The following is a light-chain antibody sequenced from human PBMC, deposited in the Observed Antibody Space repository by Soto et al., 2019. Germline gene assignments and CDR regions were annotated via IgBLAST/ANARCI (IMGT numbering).Light chain of an antibody. J-gene: IGKJ4*01. CDR1: QSVSSSY. Sequence: ESVLTQAPGTPSLYTGERATLSCRASQSVSSSYLAWYQQKPGQAPRLLIYGASSRATGIPDRFSGSGSGTDFTLTISRLEPEDFAVYYCQQYGSSPLLTFGGGTKVDIK. CDR3: QQYGSSPLLT. V-gene: IGKV3-20*01. CDR2: GAS.